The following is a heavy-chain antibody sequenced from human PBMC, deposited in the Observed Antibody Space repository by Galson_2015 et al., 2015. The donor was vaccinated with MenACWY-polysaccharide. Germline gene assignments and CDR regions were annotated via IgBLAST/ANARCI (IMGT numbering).Heavy chain of an antibody. CDR3: VRLLGGVSFDS. CDR1: GFSVIATGVG. D-gene: IGHD1-26*01. V-gene: IGHV2-5*02. CDR2: IYWDGDK. Sequence: PALVKPTQTLSLTCTFSGFSVIATGVGVGWIRQPPGKAPEWLAHIYWDGDKRFSPSLGARLTITKDTSRDQVVLTMTDMDPVDTATYYCVRLLGGVSFDSWGQGTL. J-gene: IGHJ4*02.